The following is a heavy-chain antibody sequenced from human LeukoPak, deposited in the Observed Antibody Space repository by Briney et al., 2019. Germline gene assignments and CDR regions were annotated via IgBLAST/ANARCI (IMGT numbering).Heavy chain of an antibody. CDR1: GGSISSYY. J-gene: IGHJ5*02. V-gene: IGHV4-59*12. Sequence: SETLSLTCTVSGGSISSYYWSWIRQPPGKGLEWIGYIYYSGSTNYNPSLKSRVTISVDTSKNQFSLKLSSVTAADTAVYYCARESGYSYGYIDWFDPWGQGTLVTVSS. CDR2: IYYSGST. D-gene: IGHD5-18*01. CDR3: ARESGYSYGYIDWFDP.